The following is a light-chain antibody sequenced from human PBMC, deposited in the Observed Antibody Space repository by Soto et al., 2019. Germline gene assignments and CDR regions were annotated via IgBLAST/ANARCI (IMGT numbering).Light chain of an antibody. J-gene: IGKJ1*01. CDR3: QQYNSYPG. CDR1: QSISSW. Sequence: DIQMTQSPSTLSASVGDRVTITCRASQSISSWLDWYQQKPGQAPKLLIYDASSLESGVPSRFSGSGSGTEFTLTISSLQPDDFATYYCQQYNSYPGFGQGTKVEIK. CDR2: DAS. V-gene: IGKV1-5*01.